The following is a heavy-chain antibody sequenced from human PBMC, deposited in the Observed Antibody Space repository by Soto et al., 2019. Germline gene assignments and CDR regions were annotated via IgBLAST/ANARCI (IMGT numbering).Heavy chain of an antibody. D-gene: IGHD5-18*01. CDR2: MSSDGSNT. CDR3: TKSHSTALVPYYFDY. V-gene: IGHV3-30*18. Sequence: ESVGGVVQPGTSLRLSCAASGFTFSSYAIHWVRQAPGTGLEWVAFMSSDGSNTFYADSVRGRFTVSRDNSKSTLYLQMNGLMPEDTAVYYCTKSHSTALVPYYFDYWGQGTLVTVSS. CDR1: GFTFSSYA. J-gene: IGHJ4*02.